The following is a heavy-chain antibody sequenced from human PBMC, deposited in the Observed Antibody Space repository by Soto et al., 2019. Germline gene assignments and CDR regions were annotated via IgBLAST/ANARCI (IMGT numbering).Heavy chain of an antibody. D-gene: IGHD3-10*01. CDR2: IYHSGIT. CDR3: ARGLAVRGSYGLDV. J-gene: IGHJ6*02. V-gene: IGHV4-30-2*01. CDR1: GASISSGGSS. Sequence: QLQLQESGSGLVKPSQTLSLTCAVSGASISSGGSSWSWIRQAPGTGLEWIGYIYHSGITNYNPSLKSRVTISVDKSQNQFSLSLSFLTAADTAVYYCARGLAVRGSYGLDVWGQGTTVTVSS.